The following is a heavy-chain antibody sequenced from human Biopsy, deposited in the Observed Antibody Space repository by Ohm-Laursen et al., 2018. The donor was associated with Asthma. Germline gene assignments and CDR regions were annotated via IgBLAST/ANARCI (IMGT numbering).Heavy chain of an antibody. CDR1: RGSFRGYV. CDR2: IPQGGAT. D-gene: IGHD2-8*01. J-gene: IGHJ6*02. CDR3: ASGPQWSGLDV. V-gene: IGHV4-34*01. Sequence: SDTLSLTCAYRGSFRGYVWTRIRQPPGKGLEWIGEIPQGGATTFNPSLKSRVTISIDPSKSQLSLRLTSMTAADTEVYYCASGPQWSGLDVWGQGTTVTVSS.